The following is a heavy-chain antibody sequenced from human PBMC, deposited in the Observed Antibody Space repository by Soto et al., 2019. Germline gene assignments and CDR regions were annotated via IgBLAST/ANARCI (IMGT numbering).Heavy chain of an antibody. J-gene: IGHJ6*02. CDR3: ARDRGYDAHDYYYNAMDV. CDR2: IRGFSPYT. CDR1: GFTFMTYT. V-gene: IGHV3-21*01. Sequence: GGSLRLSCISSGFTFMTYTMNWVRQAPGKGLEWVSGIRGFSPYTFYAESVKGRFTISRDNAKNSLYLQMNSLRAEDTAVYYCARDRGYDAHDYYYNAMDVWGQGTTVTSP. D-gene: IGHD2-15*01.